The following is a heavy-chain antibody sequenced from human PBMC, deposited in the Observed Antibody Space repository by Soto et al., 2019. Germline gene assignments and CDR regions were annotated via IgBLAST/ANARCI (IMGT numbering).Heavy chain of an antibody. CDR3: ARDSNWKYINC. CDR1: GYTFTGYY. D-gene: IGHD1-7*01. V-gene: IGHV1-2*02. CDR2: INPNSGGT. Sequence: ASVKVSCEASGYTFTGYYMHWVRQAPGQGLEWMGWINPNSGGTNYSQKFQGRVTMTRDTSITTAYMEVSRLESDDTAVYYCARDSNWKYINCWGQGTLVTVSS. J-gene: IGHJ4*02.